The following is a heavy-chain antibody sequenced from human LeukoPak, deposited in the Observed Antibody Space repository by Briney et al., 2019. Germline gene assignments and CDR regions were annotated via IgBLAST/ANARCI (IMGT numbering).Heavy chain of an antibody. CDR2: IYYSGST. Sequence: SETLSLTCTVSGGSISSSSYYWGWIRQPPGKGLEWIGSIYYSGSTYYNPSLKSRVTISVDTSKNQFSLKLSSATAADTAMYYCARLVTTVTEFDFWGQGTLVTVSS. CDR3: ARLVTTVTEFDF. CDR1: GGSISSSSYY. D-gene: IGHD4-17*01. J-gene: IGHJ4*02. V-gene: IGHV4-39*07.